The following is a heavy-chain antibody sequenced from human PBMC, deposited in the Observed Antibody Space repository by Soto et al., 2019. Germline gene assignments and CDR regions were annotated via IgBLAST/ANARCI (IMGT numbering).Heavy chain of an antibody. V-gene: IGHV1-69*01. D-gene: IGHD6-19*01. CDR3: ARDQAVAGFDY. CDR2: ITPVLGTR. J-gene: IGHJ4*02. Sequence: QVQLVQSGAAVKKPGSSVKVSCKASGGTFNTYTFTWVRQAPGQGLEWMGGITPVLGTRHYAQKFQGRVTITADGSTRTVYMELSTRRSDDAAVYYCARDQAVAGFDYWGQRTLVTVSS. CDR1: GGTFNTYT.